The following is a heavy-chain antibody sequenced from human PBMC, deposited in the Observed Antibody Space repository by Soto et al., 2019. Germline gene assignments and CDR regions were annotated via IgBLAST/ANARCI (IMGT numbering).Heavy chain of an antibody. D-gene: IGHD1-1*01. V-gene: IGHV1-69*12. Sequence: QVQLVQSGAEVKKPGSSVKVSCKASGGTFSSYAISWVRQAPGQGLEWMGGIIPIFGTANYAQKFQGRVTITADESTSTAYMELSSLRSEDTAVYYCARGYARIPPVSYYGMDVWGQGTTVTVSS. CDR3: ARGYARIPPVSYYGMDV. CDR2: IIPIFGTA. CDR1: GGTFSSYA. J-gene: IGHJ6*02.